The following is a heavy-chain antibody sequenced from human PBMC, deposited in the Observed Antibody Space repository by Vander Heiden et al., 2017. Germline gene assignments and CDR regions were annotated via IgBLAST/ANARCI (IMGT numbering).Heavy chain of an antibody. V-gene: IGHV4-39*01. J-gene: IGHJ3*01. CDR3: ARRGIYSPEAFDF. CDR2: IYYSGST. Sequence: SISSSNSYWGWIRQPPGKGLEWIGSIYYSGSTYYNPSLRSRVTISVETSKNQFSLKLSSVTAADTAIYYCARRGIYSPEAFDFWGQGTMVTVS. CDR1: SISSSNSY. D-gene: IGHD1-26*01.